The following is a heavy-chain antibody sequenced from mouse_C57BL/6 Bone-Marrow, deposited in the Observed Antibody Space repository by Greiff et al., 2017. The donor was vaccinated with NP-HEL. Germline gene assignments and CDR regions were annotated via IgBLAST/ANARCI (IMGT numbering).Heavy chain of an antibody. CDR2: INPSTGGT. D-gene: IGHD2-3*01. Sequence: VQLQQSGPELVKPGASVKISCKASGYSFTGYYMNWVKQSPEKSLEWIGEINPSTGGTTYNQKFKAKATLTVDKSSSTAYMQLKSLTSEDSAVYDCARRGWLQLAYWGQGTLVTVSA. V-gene: IGHV1-42*01. CDR3: ARRGWLQLAY. J-gene: IGHJ3*01. CDR1: GYSFTGYY.